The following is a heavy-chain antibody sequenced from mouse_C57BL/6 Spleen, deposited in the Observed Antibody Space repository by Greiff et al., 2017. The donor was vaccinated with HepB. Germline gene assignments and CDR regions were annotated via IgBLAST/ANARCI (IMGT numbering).Heavy chain of an antibody. CDR3: ARYPDYYGSRNWYFDV. CDR2: INPNNGGT. D-gene: IGHD1-1*01. J-gene: IGHJ1*03. V-gene: IGHV1-22*01. Sequence: EVQLQQSGPELVKPGASVKMSCKASGYTFTDYNMHWVKQSPGKSLEWIGYINPNNGGTSYNQKFKGKATLTVNKSSSTAYMELRSLTSEDSAVYYCARYPDYYGSRNWYFDVWGTGTTVTVSS. CDR1: GYTFTDYN.